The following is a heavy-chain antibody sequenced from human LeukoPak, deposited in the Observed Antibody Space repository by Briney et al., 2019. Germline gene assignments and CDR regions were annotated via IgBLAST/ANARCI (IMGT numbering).Heavy chain of an antibody. J-gene: IGHJ4*02. CDR1: GFTFSSYG. V-gene: IGHV3-30*02. D-gene: IGHD3-22*01. CDR2: IRYDGSNK. CDR3: ARDRDYYDSSGAY. Sequence: GGSLRLSCAASGFTFSSYGMHWVRQAPGKGLEWVAFIRYDGSNKYYADSVKGRFTISRDNSKSTLYLQMNSLRAEDTAVYYCARDRDYYDSSGAYWGQGTLVTVSS.